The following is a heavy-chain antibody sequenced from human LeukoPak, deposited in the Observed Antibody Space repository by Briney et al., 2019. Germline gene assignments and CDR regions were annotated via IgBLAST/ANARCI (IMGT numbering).Heavy chain of an antibody. CDR1: GGTFSSYA. V-gene: IGHV1-69*05. J-gene: IGHJ4*02. Sequence: SVKVSCTASGGTFSSYAISWVRQAPGQGLEWMGRIIPIFGTANYAQKFQGRVTITTDESTSTAYMELSSLRSEDTAVYYCARDPNSGSYYFDYWGQGTLVTVSS. D-gene: IGHD1-26*01. CDR3: ARDPNSGSYYFDY. CDR2: IIPIFGTA.